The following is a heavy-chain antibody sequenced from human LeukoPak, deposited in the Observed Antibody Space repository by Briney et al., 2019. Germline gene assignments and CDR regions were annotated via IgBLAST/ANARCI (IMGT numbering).Heavy chain of an antibody. J-gene: IGHJ6*03. CDR1: GFTFSSYG. CDR3: ANVAVAATYYYYYMDV. V-gene: IGHV3-30*02. D-gene: IGHD6-19*01. Sequence: PGGSLRLSCAASGFTFSSYGMHWVRQAPGKGLEWVAFIRYDGSNKYYADSVKGRFTISRDNSKNTLYLQMNSLRAEDTAVYCCANVAVAATYYYYYMDVWGKGTTVTISS. CDR2: IRYDGSNK.